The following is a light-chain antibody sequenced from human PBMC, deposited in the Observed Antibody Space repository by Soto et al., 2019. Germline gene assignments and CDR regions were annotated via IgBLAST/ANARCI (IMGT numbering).Light chain of an antibody. J-gene: IGKJ1*01. V-gene: IGKV2-28*01. CDR1: QSLLHSNGYNY. CDR3: MQPLQSWT. Sequence: MVMTQSQISLPVTPGEPASISCRSSQSLLHSNGYNYSDWYLQKPGQSPQLLIYLGSNRASGVPDRFSGSGSGTDFTLKISRVEAEDVGVYYCMQPLQSWTFGQGSKVDI. CDR2: LGS.